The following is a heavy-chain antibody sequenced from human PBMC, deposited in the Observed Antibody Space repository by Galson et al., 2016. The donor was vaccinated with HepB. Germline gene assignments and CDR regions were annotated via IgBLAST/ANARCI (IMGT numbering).Heavy chain of an antibody. CDR2: MSYIGGNK. V-gene: IGHV3-30-3*01. D-gene: IGHD3-3*01. CDR3: ARSRADFWSVGYYDYGMDV. Sequence: SLRLSCAASGFTFSTYSMHWVRQAPGKGLEWVAVMSYIGGNKYFADSVKGRFSISRDNSKNILYLQMNSLRAEDTAVYYCARSRADFWSVGYYDYGMDVWGKGTTVTVSS. J-gene: IGHJ6*04. CDR1: GFTFSTYS.